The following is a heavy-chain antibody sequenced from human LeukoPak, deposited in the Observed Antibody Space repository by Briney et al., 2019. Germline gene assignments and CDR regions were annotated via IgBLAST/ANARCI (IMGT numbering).Heavy chain of an antibody. CDR1: GGSFSGYY. CDR2: INHSGST. V-gene: IGHV4-34*01. CDR3: ARGSILSLWRQPAKHLWFDY. D-gene: IGHD2/OR15-2a*01. Sequence: PSETLSLTCAVYGGSFSGYYWSWIRQPPGKGLEWIGEINHSGSTNYNPSLKSRVTISVDTSKNQFSLKLSSVTAADTAVYYCARGSILSLWRQPAKHLWFDYWGQGTLVTVSS. J-gene: IGHJ4*02.